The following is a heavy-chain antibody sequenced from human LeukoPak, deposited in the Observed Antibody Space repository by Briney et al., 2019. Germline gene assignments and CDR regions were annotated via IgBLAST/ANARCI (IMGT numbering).Heavy chain of an antibody. D-gene: IGHD3-22*01. CDR3: ARHSRLYYYDSSGYNY. V-gene: IGHV4-34*01. CDR2: INHSGST. Sequence: PSETLSLTCAVYGGSFSGYYWSWIRQPPGKGLEWIGEINHSGSTNYNPSLKSRVTISVDTSKNQFSLKLSSVTAADTAVYYCARHSRLYYYDSSGYNYWGQGTLVTVSS. CDR1: GGSFSGYY. J-gene: IGHJ4*02.